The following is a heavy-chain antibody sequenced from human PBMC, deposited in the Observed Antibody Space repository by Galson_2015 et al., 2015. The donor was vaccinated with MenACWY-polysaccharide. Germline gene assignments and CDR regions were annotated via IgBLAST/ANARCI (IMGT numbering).Heavy chain of an antibody. V-gene: IGHV4-39*07. Sequence: SETLSLTCTVSGGSISSGSYYWSWIRQPPEKGLEWIGEINHSGSTNSNPSLKSRVTISVDTSKNQFSLKLSSVTAADTAVYYCARVPITMIVVVITYYYYYGMDVWGQGTTVTVSS. CDR1: GGSISSGSYY. CDR3: ARVPITMIVVVITYYYYYGMDV. CDR2: INHSGST. J-gene: IGHJ6*02. D-gene: IGHD3-22*01.